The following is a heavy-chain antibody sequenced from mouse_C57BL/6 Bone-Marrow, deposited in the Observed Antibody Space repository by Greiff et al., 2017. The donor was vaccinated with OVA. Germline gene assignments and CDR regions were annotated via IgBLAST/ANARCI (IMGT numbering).Heavy chain of an antibody. CDR1: GYAFSSYW. CDR3: ATGYSNYEGDWYFDV. V-gene: IGHV1-80*01. J-gene: IGHJ1*03. CDR2: IYPGDGDT. D-gene: IGHD2-5*01. Sequence: QVQLQQSGAELVKPGASVKISCRASGYAFSSYWMNWVKQRPGKGLEWIGQIYPGDGDTNYNGKFKGKATLTADKSSSTAYMQLSSLTSEDSAVYFCATGYSNYEGDWYFDVWGTGTTVTVSS.